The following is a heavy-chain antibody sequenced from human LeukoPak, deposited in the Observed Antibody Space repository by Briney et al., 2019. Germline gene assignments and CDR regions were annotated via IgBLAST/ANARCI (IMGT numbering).Heavy chain of an antibody. D-gene: IGHD6-13*01. CDR3: ARQLVLDPYYYYGMDV. V-gene: IGHV4-59*01. CDR2: IYYSGST. CDR1: GGSISSYY. J-gene: IGHJ6*02. Sequence: PSETLSLTCTVSGGSISSYYCSWIRQPPGKGLEWIGYIYYSGSTNYNPSLKSRVTISVDTSKNQFSLKLSSVTAADTAVYYCARQLVLDPYYYYGMDVWGQGTTVTVSS.